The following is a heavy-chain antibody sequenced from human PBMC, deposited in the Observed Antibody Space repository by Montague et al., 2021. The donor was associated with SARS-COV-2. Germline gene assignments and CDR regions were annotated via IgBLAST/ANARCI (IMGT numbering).Heavy chain of an antibody. Sequence: TLSLTCTVSGGSISSGSYYWSWIRQPAGKGLEWIGRIYTSGSTNYNPSLKSRVTISVDTSKNQFPLKLSSVTAADTAVYYCASGIAATYYYYMDVWGKGTTVTVSS. CDR2: IYTSGST. J-gene: IGHJ6*03. V-gene: IGHV4-61*02. CDR3: ASGIAATYYYYMDV. D-gene: IGHD6-13*01. CDR1: GGSISSGSYY.